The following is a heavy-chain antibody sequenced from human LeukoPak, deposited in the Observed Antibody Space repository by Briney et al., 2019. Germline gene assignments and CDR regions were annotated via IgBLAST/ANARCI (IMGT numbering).Heavy chain of an antibody. V-gene: IGHV3-23*01. Sequence: GGSLTLPCAPSGFTFSNYDMTWVRQAPGRGLDWVSPISASGGSTYYADSVKGRFNIYRDNSKNTVYLQMQSLRAEDRAVYYCAKPFGVASPPGFDYWGQGTLVTVSS. CDR2: ISASGGST. CDR1: GFTFSNYD. J-gene: IGHJ4*02. D-gene: IGHD3-3*01. CDR3: AKPFGVASPPGFDY.